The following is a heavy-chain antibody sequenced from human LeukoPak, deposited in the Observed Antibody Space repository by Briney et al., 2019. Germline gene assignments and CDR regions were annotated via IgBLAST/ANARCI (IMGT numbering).Heavy chain of an antibody. CDR1: GYSFTSYW. J-gene: IGHJ3*02. CDR3: ARPLDYYDSSGYYGAFDI. CDR2: IYPGDSDT. D-gene: IGHD3-22*01. Sequence: GESLKISCXGSGYSFTSYWIGWVRQMTGKGLERMGIIYPGDSDTRYSPSSQGQVTISADKSISTAYLQWSSLKASDTAMYYCARPLDYYDSSGYYGAFDIWGQGTMVTVSS. V-gene: IGHV5-51*01.